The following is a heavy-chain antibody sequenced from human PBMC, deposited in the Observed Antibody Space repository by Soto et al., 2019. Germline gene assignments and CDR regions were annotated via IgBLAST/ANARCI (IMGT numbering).Heavy chain of an antibody. CDR1: AGSFSHYY. D-gene: IGHD6-25*01. CDR2: IKHSGSS. V-gene: IGHV4-34*01. CDR3: ARGGSSDWQVALDI. Sequence: SETLSLTCAVNAGSFSHYYWNWIRQSPGKGLEWIGKIKHSGSSNYKPSLSSRVSISVDMSKNQVSLRLISVTAADTAVYYCARGGSSDWQVALDIWGQGTMVTVSS. J-gene: IGHJ3*02.